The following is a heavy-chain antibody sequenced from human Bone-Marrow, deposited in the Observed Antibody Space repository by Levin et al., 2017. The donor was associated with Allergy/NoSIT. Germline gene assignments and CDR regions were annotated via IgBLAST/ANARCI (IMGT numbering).Heavy chain of an antibody. CDR1: GGSISSGGYY. J-gene: IGHJ6*03. Sequence: PSETLSLTCTVSGGSISSGGYYWSWTRQHPGKGLEWIGYIYYSGSTRYNPSLKSRLTISVDTSKNQFSLRLTSVTAADAAVYYCARESHPYDYMDGWGKGTTVTVSS. CDR2: IYYSGST. CDR3: ARESHPYDYMDG. V-gene: IGHV4-31*02.